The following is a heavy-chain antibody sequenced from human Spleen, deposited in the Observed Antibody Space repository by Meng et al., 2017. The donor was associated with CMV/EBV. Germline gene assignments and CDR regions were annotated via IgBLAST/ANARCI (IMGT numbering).Heavy chain of an antibody. V-gene: IGHV1-69*05. J-gene: IGHJ5*02. CDR3: ARHLGVVPAASGWVDP. Sequence: DTFHSYTISWVRQAPGQGLEWMGGIIPIFGTTNYAQKFQGRVTITTDESTSTAYMELSSLRSEDTAVYYCARHLGVVPAASGWVDPWGQGTLVTVSS. D-gene: IGHD2-2*01. CDR1: DTFHSYT. CDR2: IIPIFGTT.